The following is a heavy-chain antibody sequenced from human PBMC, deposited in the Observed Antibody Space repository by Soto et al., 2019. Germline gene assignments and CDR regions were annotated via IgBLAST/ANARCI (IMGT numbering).Heavy chain of an antibody. J-gene: IGHJ4*02. CDR2: ISYDGSNK. D-gene: IGHD6-6*01. CDR3: AKENPGPGSSSFGYFDY. V-gene: IGHV3-30*18. CDR1: GFTFSSYG. Sequence: QPGGSLRLSCAASGFTFSSYGMHWVRQAPGKGLEWVAVISYDGSNKYYADSVKGRFTISRDNSKNTLYLQMNSLRAEDTAVYYCAKENPGPGSSSFGYFDYWGQGTLATVSS.